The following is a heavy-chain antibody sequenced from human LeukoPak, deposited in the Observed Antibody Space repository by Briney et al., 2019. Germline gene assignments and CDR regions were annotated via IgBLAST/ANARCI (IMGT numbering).Heavy chain of an antibody. Sequence: GGSLRLSCAASGFTVSSSYMTWVRQAPGKGLEWVSVLYSSGHTYYADSVKSRFTVSRDNSKNTLYLQMNSLRAEDTAVYYCARVLVGSKGDVWGQGTMVTVSS. CDR2: LYSSGHT. D-gene: IGHD1-26*01. CDR3: ARVLVGSKGDV. CDR1: GFTVSSSY. J-gene: IGHJ3*01. V-gene: IGHV3-66*01.